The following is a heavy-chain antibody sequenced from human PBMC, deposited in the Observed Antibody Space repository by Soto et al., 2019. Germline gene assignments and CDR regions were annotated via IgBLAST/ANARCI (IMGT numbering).Heavy chain of an antibody. CDR2: ISWNSGSI. D-gene: IGHD3-16*01. CDR1: GFTFDDYA. Sequence: EVQLVESGGGLVQPGRSLRLSCAASGFTFDDYAMHWVRQAPGKGLEWVSGISWNSGSIGYADSVKGRFTISIDNAKNYLYLQMNSLRAEDTALYYCAKELRIGLRYPYYYYGMDVWGQGTTVTVSS. CDR3: AKELRIGLRYPYYYYGMDV. J-gene: IGHJ6*02. V-gene: IGHV3-9*01.